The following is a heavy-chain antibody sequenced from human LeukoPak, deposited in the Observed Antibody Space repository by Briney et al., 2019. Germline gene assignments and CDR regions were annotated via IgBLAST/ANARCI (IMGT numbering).Heavy chain of an antibody. D-gene: IGHD3-10*01. J-gene: IGHJ5*02. CDR1: GYTFTDYC. CDR2: INPNSGGT. Sequence: ASVKVSCKASGYTFTDYCMHWVRQAPGQGLEWMGWINPNSGGTNYAQKFQGRVTMTRDTSISTAYMELSRLRSDDTAVYYCARDGSVRGVIQNWFDPWGRGTLVTVSS. CDR3: ARDGSVRGVIQNWFDP. V-gene: IGHV1-2*02.